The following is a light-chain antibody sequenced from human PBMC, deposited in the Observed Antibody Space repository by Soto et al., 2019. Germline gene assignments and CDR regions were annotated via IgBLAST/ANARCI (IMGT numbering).Light chain of an antibody. J-gene: IGKJ5*01. V-gene: IGKV3-20*01. Sequence: EIVLTQSPGTLSLSPGERATLSCRASQSVSSSFLAWYQQKPGQAPRLLIYGASSRATGIPDRFSGSGSGTDFTLTISRLEPEDFAVYHCHQYGSSPYTFGQGTLLE. CDR1: QSVSSSF. CDR2: GAS. CDR3: HQYGSSPYT.